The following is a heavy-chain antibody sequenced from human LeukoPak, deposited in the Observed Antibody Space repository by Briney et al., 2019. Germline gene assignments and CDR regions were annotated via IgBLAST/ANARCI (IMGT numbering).Heavy chain of an antibody. V-gene: IGHV3-21*06. D-gene: IGHD5-24*01. CDR2: ISSSSSYI. Sequence: GGSLRLSCAASGFTFSSYSMNWVRQAPGKGLEWVSSISSSSSYIYYADTVKGRFTISRDNAENSVFLQMRSLRPEDTAVYYCARGEYHQDGIGYNRFDNWGQGALVTVSS. J-gene: IGHJ4*02. CDR3: ARGEYHQDGIGYNRFDN. CDR1: GFTFSSYS.